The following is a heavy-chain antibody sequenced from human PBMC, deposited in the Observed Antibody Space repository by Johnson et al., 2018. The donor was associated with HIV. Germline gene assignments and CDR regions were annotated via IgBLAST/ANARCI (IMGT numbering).Heavy chain of an antibody. J-gene: IGHJ3*02. V-gene: IGHV3-20*04. D-gene: IGHD3-22*01. CDR2: INWNGGST. CDR3: ARDTTMIVVSDAFDI. CDR1: GFTFDDYG. Sequence: VQVVESGGGLVQPGRSLRLSCAASGFTFDDYGMSWVRQAPGKGLEWVSGINWNGGSTGYADSVKGRFTISRDNAKNSLYLQMNSLRAEDTALYYCARDTTMIVVSDAFDIWGQGTMVTVSS.